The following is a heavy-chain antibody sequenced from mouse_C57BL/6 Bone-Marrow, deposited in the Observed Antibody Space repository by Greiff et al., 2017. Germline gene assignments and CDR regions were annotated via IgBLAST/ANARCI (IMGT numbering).Heavy chain of an antibody. CDR1: GYTFTSYW. CDR2: IYPGYSDT. Sequence: VQLKQSGTVLARPGASVKMSCKTSGYTFTSYWMHWVKQRPGQGLEWIGAIYPGYSDTSYNQKFKGKANLTAVTSASTADMVLSSLTNEDAAVYYCTRGILWFAYWGQGTLVTVSA. J-gene: IGHJ3*01. CDR3: TRGILWFAY. V-gene: IGHV1-5*01.